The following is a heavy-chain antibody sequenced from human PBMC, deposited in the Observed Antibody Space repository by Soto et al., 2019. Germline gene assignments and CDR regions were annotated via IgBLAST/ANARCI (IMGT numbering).Heavy chain of an antibody. CDR2: INAGNGNT. Sequence: GASVKVSCKASGYTFTSYAMHWVRQAPGQRLEWMGWINAGNGNTKYSQKFQGRVTITRDTSASTAYMELSSLRSEDTAVYYCARVTGGRQQLVRRMSLYTYFDPWGQGTLVTVSS. CDR3: ARVTGGRQQLVRRMSLYTYFDP. V-gene: IGHV1-3*01. J-gene: IGHJ5*02. D-gene: IGHD6-13*01. CDR1: GYTFTSYA.